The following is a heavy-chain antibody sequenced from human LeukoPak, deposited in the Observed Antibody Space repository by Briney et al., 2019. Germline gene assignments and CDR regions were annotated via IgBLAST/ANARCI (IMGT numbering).Heavy chain of an antibody. Sequence: ASVKVSCKASGYTFTGYYMHWVRQAPGQGLEWMGWINPNSGGINYAQKFQGRVTMTRDTSISTAYMELSRLRSEDTAVYYCAREATTVTTEGWFDPWGQGTLVTVSS. CDR1: GYTFTGYY. CDR3: AREATTVTTEGWFDP. J-gene: IGHJ5*02. CDR2: INPNSGGI. D-gene: IGHD4-17*01. V-gene: IGHV1-2*02.